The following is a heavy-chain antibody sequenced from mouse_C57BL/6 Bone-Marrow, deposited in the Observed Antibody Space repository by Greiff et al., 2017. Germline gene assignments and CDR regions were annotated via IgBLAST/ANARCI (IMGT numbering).Heavy chain of an antibody. CDR3: ARKLRYWFAY. D-gene: IGHD1-1*01. Sequence: QVHVKQPGAELVKPGASVKMSCKASGYTFTSYWITWVKQRPGQGLEWIGDIYPGSGSTNYNEKFKSKATLTVDTSSSTAYMQLSSLTSEDSAVYYCARKLRYWFAYWGQGTLVTVSA. CDR1: GYTFTSYW. CDR2: IYPGSGST. J-gene: IGHJ3*01. V-gene: IGHV1-55*01.